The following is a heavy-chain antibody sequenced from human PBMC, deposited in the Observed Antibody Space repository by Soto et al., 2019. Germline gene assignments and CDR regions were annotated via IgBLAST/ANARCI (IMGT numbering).Heavy chain of an antibody. J-gene: IGHJ4*02. CDR1: GGSFSGYY. Sequence: QVQLQQWGAGLLKPSETLSLTCAVYGGSFSGYYWSWIRQPPGKGLEWIGEINHSGSINYNPSLKSRVTMSVDTSKNQFSLKLSSVTAADTAVYYCARKGGAYCGGDCYSLDYWGQGTLVTVSS. CDR3: ARKGGAYCGGDCYSLDY. CDR2: INHSGSI. D-gene: IGHD2-21*01. V-gene: IGHV4-34*01.